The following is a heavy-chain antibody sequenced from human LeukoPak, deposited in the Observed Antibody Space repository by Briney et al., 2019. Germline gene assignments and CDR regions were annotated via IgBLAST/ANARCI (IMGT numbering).Heavy chain of an antibody. V-gene: IGHV4-59*01. D-gene: IGHD5-18*01. CDR3: ARTTEGGYTYDYFYYYYMDV. Sequence: IPSETLSLTCTVSGGYISSYYWSWLRQPPGKGLEWVGYIYYSGSSNYNPSLKSRVTISVDTSKNQISLKLSSVTAADTAVYYCARTTEGGYTYDYFYYYYMDVWGKGTTVTISS. CDR2: IYYSGSS. CDR1: GGYISSYY. J-gene: IGHJ6*03.